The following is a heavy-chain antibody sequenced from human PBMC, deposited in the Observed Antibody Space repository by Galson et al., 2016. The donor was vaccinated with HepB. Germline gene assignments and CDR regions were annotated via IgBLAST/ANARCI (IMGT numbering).Heavy chain of an antibody. D-gene: IGHD6-19*01. Sequence: SETLSLTCTVSGASISGTNYYWGWIRQSPGRGLEWIGSIYYTGSTNYNPSLESRVTISVDTAKNHLSLSLSSVTAADTAVYYCATGIVVAGKMYYYYMDVWGKETSVTVSS. CDR2: IYYTGST. J-gene: IGHJ6*03. V-gene: IGHV4-39*01. CDR1: GASISGTNYY. CDR3: ATGIVVAGKMYYYYMDV.